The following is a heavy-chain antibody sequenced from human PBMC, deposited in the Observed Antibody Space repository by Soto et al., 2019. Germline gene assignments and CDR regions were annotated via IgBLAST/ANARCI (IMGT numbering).Heavy chain of an antibody. D-gene: IGHD6-6*01. CDR2: ISYDGSNK. V-gene: IGHV3-30*18. CDR1: GFTFSSYG. Sequence: GGSLRLSCAASGFTFSSYGMHWVRQAPGKGLEWVAVISYDGSNKYYADSVKGRFTISRDNSKNTLYLQMNSLRAEDTAVYYCAKVGYSSSSDFDYWGQGTLVTVSS. CDR3: AKVGYSSSSDFDY. J-gene: IGHJ4*02.